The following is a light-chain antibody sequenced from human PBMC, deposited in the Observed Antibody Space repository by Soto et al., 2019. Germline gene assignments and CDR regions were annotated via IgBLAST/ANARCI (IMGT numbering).Light chain of an antibody. CDR1: QSVSSY. J-gene: IGKJ5*01. CDR3: QQYGTSEII. CDR2: DAS. Sequence: EIVLTQSPATLSLSPGERATVSCRASQSVSSYLAWYQQKPGQAPRLLIYDASSRATGVPDRYSASGSGTDFTLTISRLEPEDFAVFFCQQYGTSEIIFGQGTRLEIK. V-gene: IGKV3-20*01.